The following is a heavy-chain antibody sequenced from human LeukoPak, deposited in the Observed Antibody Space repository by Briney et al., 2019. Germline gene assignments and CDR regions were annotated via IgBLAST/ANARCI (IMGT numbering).Heavy chain of an antibody. D-gene: IGHD6-13*01. Sequence: GASVKVSCKASGYTFTSYAISWVRQAPGQGLEWMGRIIPILGIANYAQKFQGRVTITADKSTSTAYMELSSLRSEDTAVYYCARDLDGSWYYYNILGGLDDAFDIWGQGTMVTVSS. J-gene: IGHJ3*02. CDR3: ARDLDGSWYYYNILGGLDDAFDI. V-gene: IGHV1-69*04. CDR2: IIPILGIA. CDR1: GYTFTSYA.